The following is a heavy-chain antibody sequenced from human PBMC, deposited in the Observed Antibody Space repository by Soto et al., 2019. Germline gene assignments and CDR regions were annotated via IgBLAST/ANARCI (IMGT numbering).Heavy chain of an antibody. J-gene: IGHJ3*02. D-gene: IGHD2-2*01. CDR2: IKSKTDGGTT. CDR3: TTDPPFYCSSNSCDGPPPRGAFDI. V-gene: IGHV3-15*01. Sequence: EVQLVESGGGLVKPGGSLRLSCAASGFTFSNAWMSWVRQAPGKGLEWVGRIKSKTDGGTTDYAAPVKGRFTISRDDSKNTLCLQMNSLKTEATAVYYCTTDPPFYCSSNSCDGPPPRGAFDIWGQGTMVTVSS. CDR1: GFTFSNAW.